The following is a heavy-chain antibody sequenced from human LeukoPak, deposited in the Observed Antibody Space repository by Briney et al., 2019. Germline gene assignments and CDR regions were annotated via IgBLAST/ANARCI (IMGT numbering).Heavy chain of an antibody. CDR1: GFTLRNYW. D-gene: IGHD3-10*01. J-gene: IGHJ4*02. V-gene: IGHV3-74*03. CDR2: INRDRSTT. Sequence: GGSVRLSRAASGFTLRNYWVLWVRQAPGKGRVGVSRINRDRSTTTYADSVKDRFTVSRDNANNTLNLQMNSLRAEDTAVYYCARDKKSGESSEIDYWGQGTLVTVSS. CDR3: ARDKKSGESSEIDY.